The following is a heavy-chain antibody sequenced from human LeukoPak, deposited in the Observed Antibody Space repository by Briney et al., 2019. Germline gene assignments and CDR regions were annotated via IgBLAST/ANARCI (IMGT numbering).Heavy chain of an antibody. CDR3: ARTTFERGDYYYYMDV. V-gene: IGHV4-30-2*01. Sequence: SETLSLTCTVSGGSISSGGYYWSWIRQPPGKGLEWIGYIYHSGSTYYNPSLKSRVTISVDRSKNQFSLKLSSVTAADTAVYYCARTTFERGDYYYYMDVWGKGTTVTVSS. J-gene: IGHJ6*03. CDR2: IYHSGST. D-gene: IGHD1-1*01. CDR1: GGSISSGGYY.